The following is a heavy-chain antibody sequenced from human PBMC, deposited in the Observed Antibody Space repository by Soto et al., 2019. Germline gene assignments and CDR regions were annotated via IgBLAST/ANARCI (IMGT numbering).Heavy chain of an antibody. V-gene: IGHV1-69*13. CDR2: IIPIFGTA. D-gene: IGHD5-18*01. CDR1: GGTFSSYA. J-gene: IGHJ4*02. CDR3: AREDVDTATLDY. Sequence: SVKVSFKASGGTFSSYAISWVRQAPGQGLEWMGGIIPIFGTANYAQKFQGRVTITADESTSTAYMELRSLRSDDTAVYYCAREDVDTATLDYWGQGTLVTVSS.